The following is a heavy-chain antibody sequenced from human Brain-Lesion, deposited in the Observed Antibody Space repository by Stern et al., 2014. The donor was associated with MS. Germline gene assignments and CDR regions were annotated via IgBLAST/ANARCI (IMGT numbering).Heavy chain of an antibody. J-gene: IGHJ4*02. CDR3: ARSLYIVFDY. D-gene: IGHD5-12*01. V-gene: IGHV4-59*01. CDR1: GGSLSTYY. Sequence: VQLLESGPGLVKPSETLSLTCTVSGGSLSTYYWNRIRQTPRQGLELIGYIYSSGSTNYNPSLESRVTISLDTSKNQFSLRLSSVTAADTPVYYCARSLYIVFDYWGQGNLVTVSS. CDR2: IYSSGST.